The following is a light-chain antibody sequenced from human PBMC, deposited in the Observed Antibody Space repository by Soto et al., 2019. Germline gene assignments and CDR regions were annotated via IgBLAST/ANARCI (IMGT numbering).Light chain of an antibody. CDR2: DAS. J-gene: IGKJ1*01. CDR3: QQSYSTTWT. CDR1: QSISIY. V-gene: IGKV1-39*01. Sequence: DIQMTQSPSSLSASVGDRVTITCRASQSISIYLNWYQQKPGKAPKVLIQDASSLESGVPSRFSGSASGTDFTLTISSLQPEDFATYSCQQSYSTTWTFGQGTKVDIK.